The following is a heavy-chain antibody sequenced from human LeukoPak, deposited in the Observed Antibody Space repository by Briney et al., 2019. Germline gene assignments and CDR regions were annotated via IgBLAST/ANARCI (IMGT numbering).Heavy chain of an antibody. CDR1: GYTFTSYG. CDR3: ARSVDYYDSSGYSDWYFDL. Sequence: ASVKVSCKASGYTFTSYGISWVRQAPGQGLEWMGWISAYNGNTNYAQKLQGRVTMTTDTSTSTAYMELRSLRSDDTAVYYCARSVDYYDSSGYSDWYFDLWGRGTLVTVSS. D-gene: IGHD3-22*01. J-gene: IGHJ2*01. V-gene: IGHV1-18*01. CDR2: ISAYNGNT.